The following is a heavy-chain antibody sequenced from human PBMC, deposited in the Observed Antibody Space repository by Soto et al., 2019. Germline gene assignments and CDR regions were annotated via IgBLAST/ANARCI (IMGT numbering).Heavy chain of an antibody. V-gene: IGHV3-33*01. CDR3: ARDKGIEVAVWAFDI. CDR1: GFTFSSYG. Sequence: GGSLRLSCAASGFTFSSYGMHWVRQAPGKGLEWVAVIWYDGSNKYYADSVKGRFTISRDNSKNTLYLQMNSLRAEDTAVYYCARDKGIEVAVWAFDIWGQGTMVTVSS. J-gene: IGHJ3*02. D-gene: IGHD6-19*01. CDR2: IWYDGSNK.